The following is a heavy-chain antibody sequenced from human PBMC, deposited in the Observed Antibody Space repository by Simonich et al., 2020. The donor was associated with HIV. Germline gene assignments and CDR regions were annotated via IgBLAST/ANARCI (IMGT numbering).Heavy chain of an antibody. Sequence: QVRLQQWGAGLLKPSKTLSLTCAVYGGSFSGYYRSWIRQPPGKGLAWIGEINHSGTTNYNPSLKSRVTISRDTSKNQFSLKLSSVTAADTAIYYCARVIFVTSAGFDYWGQGTLVTVSS. J-gene: IGHJ4*02. CDR1: GGSFSGYY. D-gene: IGHD3-3*02. CDR3: ARVIFVTSAGFDY. V-gene: IGHV4-34*01. CDR2: INHSGTT.